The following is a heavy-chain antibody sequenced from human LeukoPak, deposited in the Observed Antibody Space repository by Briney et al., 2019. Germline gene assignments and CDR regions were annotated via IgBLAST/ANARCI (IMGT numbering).Heavy chain of an antibody. Sequence: ASVKVSCKASGYTFTSYYMHWVRQAPGQGPEWMGIINPSGGSTSYAQKFQGRVTMTRDMSTSTVYMELSSLTSDDTAVYYCARAGAVVDNWFDPWGQGTLVTVSS. J-gene: IGHJ5*02. V-gene: IGHV1-46*01. CDR2: INPSGGST. CDR3: ARAGAVVDNWFDP. CDR1: GYTFTSYY. D-gene: IGHD2-15*01.